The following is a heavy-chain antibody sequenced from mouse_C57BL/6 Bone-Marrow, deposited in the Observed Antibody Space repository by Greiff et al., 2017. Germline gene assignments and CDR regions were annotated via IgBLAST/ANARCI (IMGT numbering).Heavy chain of an antibody. CDR2: IYPGSGST. CDR1: GYTFTSYW. Sequence: VQLQQPGAELVKPGASVKMSCKASGYTFTSYWITWVKQRPGQGLEWIGDIYPGSGSTNYNEKFKSKATLTVDTSSSTAYMQLSSLTSEDSAVYYCAREEFITTEEDYWGQGTTLTVSS. V-gene: IGHV1-55*01. D-gene: IGHD1-1*01. J-gene: IGHJ2*01. CDR3: AREEFITTEEDY.